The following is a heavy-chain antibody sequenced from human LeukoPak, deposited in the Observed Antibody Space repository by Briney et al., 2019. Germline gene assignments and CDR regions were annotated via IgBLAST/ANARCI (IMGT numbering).Heavy chain of an antibody. J-gene: IGHJ4*02. CDR1: GFTFSSYA. Sequence: GGSLRLSCAASGFTFSSYAMSWVRQAPGKGLEWVSAISANGGGTYYADSVKGRFTISRDNSKNTLYLQMNSLRAEDTAVYYCAKGSSPFDYWGQGTLVTVSS. D-gene: IGHD6-13*01. CDR3: AKGSSPFDY. CDR2: ISANGGGT. V-gene: IGHV3-23*01.